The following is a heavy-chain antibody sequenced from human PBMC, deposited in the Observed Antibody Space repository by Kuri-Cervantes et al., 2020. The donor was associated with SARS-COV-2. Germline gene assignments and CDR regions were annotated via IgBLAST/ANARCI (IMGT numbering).Heavy chain of an antibody. J-gene: IGHJ5*02. CDR3: AREALAWLFPDNWFDP. CDR2: ISSSNSYI. Sequence: GESLKISCAASGFTFSNYWMSWVRQGPGKRLEWVSSISSSNSYIYYADSVKGRFTISRDNAKNSLYLQMNSLRAEDTAVYYCAREALAWLFPDNWFDPWGQGTLVTVSS. V-gene: IGHV3-21*01. CDR1: GFTFSNYW. D-gene: IGHD3-3*01.